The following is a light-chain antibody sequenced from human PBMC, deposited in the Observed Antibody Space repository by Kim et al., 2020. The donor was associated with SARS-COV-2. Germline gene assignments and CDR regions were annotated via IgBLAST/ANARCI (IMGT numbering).Light chain of an antibody. CDR3: ISYTGDNTYV. J-gene: IGLJ1*01. V-gene: IGLV2-14*03. CDR1: SSDIGDYDY. CDR2: DVT. Sequence: GQSSTISCTGTSSDIGDYDYVSWYQQHPGKAPKLIIYDVTKRPPGVSNRFFASKSGNTASLTISGLQAEDEADYYCISYTGDNTYVFGTGTKVTVL.